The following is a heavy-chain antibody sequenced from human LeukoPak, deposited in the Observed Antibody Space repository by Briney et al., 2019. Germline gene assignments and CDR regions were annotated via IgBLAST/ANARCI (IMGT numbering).Heavy chain of an antibody. D-gene: IGHD3-10*01. CDR1: GYTFTRYY. CDR3: ARRGSGSYVLDY. Sequence: ASVKVSCKASGYTFTRYYMHWVRQAPGQGLEWMGIINPSDGVIDYAQKFQDRVTMTRDTSTSTVYMELSSLRSEDTAVYYCARRGSGSYVLDYWGQGTLVTVSS. J-gene: IGHJ4*02. V-gene: IGHV1-46*01. CDR2: INPSDGVI.